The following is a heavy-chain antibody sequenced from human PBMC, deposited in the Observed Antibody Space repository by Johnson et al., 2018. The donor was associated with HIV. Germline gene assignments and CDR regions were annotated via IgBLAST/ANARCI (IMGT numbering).Heavy chain of an antibody. CDR1: GFTFSSYA. J-gene: IGHJ3*02. CDR2: ISGSGGST. Sequence: VQLVESGGGLVQPGGSLRLSCAASGFTFSSYAMSWVRQAPGKGLEWVSAISGSGGSTYYADSVKGRFTISRDNAKNSLYLQMNSLRPDDTALYYCAKLWDLREGTFDIWGQGTMVTVSS. D-gene: IGHD1-26*01. V-gene: IGHV3-23*04. CDR3: AKLWDLREGTFDI.